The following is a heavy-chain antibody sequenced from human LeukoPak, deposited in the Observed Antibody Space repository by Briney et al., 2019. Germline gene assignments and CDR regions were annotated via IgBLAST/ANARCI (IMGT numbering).Heavy chain of an antibody. D-gene: IGHD2-15*01. J-gene: IGHJ4*02. CDR3: ARGGAARCSGGSCYSGY. V-gene: IGHV3-21*01. CDR2: ISSSSSYI. Sequence: PGGSLRLSCAASGFTFSSYSMNWVRQAPGKGLEWVSSISSSSSYIYYADSVKGRFTISRDNAKNSLYLQMNSLRAEDTAVYYCARGGAARCSGGSCYSGYWGQGTLVTVSS. CDR1: GFTFSSYS.